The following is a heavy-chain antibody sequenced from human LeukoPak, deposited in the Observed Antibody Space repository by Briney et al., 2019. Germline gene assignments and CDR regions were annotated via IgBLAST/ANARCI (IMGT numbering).Heavy chain of an antibody. Sequence: GGSLRLSCAASGFTFSNAWMSWVRQAPGKGLEWVGRIKSKTDGGTTDYAAHVKGRFTISRDDSKNTLYLQMNSLKTEDTAVYYCTTTCPLCDTVVADYFDYWGQGTLVTVSS. CDR1: GFTFSNAW. J-gene: IGHJ4*02. CDR3: TTTCPLCDTVVADYFDY. CDR2: IKSKTDGGTT. D-gene: IGHD2-21*01. V-gene: IGHV3-15*01.